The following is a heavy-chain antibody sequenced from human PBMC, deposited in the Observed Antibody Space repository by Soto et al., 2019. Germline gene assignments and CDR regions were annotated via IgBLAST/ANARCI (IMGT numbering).Heavy chain of an antibody. CDR3: ARGADYYDSGAYYCILNY. Sequence: ASVKVSCKASGYTFTGFHIHWVRQAPGQGLEWMGWINPNGGGTNFAQKFQGRVTMTSDTTSSTTYMELSGLKSDDTAVYFCARGADYYDSGAYYCILNYWGQGTLVTVS. CDR1: GYTFTGFH. CDR2: INPNGGGT. V-gene: IGHV1-2*02. J-gene: IGHJ1*01. D-gene: IGHD3-22*01.